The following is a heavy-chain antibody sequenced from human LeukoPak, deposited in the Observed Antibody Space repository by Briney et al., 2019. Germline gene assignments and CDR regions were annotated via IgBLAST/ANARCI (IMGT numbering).Heavy chain of an antibody. J-gene: IGHJ4*02. D-gene: IGHD5-24*01. V-gene: IGHV3-33*03. Sequence: GRSLRLSCAASGFTFSSYGMHWVRQAPGKGLEWVAVIWYDGSNKYYADSVKGRFTISRDNSKNTFYLQMNSLRAEDMAVYYCAKIRGRDDWYYFDYWGQGTLVTVSS. CDR2: IWYDGSNK. CDR3: AKIRGRDDWYYFDY. CDR1: GFTFSSYG.